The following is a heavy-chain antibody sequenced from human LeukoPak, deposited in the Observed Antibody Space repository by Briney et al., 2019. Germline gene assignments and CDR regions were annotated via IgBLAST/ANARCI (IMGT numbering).Heavy chain of an antibody. J-gene: IGHJ4*02. CDR2: INHSGST. D-gene: IGHD3-3*01. V-gene: IGHV4-34*01. CDR3: ARGNRQITIFGVVTYVNFDY. Sequence: SETLSLTCAVYGGSFSGYYWSWIRQPPGKGLEWIGEINHSGSTNYNPSLKSRVTISVDTSKNQFSLKLSSVTAADTAVYYCARGNRQITIFGVVTYVNFDYWGQGTLVTVSS. CDR1: GGSFSGYY.